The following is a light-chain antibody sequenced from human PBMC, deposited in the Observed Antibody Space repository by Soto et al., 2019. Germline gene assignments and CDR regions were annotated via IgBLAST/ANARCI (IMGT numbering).Light chain of an antibody. CDR1: SSDVGGFNY. J-gene: IGLJ1*01. V-gene: IGLV2-14*03. CDR3: NSYTSSSTDV. CDR2: DVT. Sequence: QSALTQPASVSGSPGQSITISCTGTSSDVGGFNYVSWYQQHPGKAPQLMIYDVTNRPSGVSYRFSGSKSSNTASLTISGLQAEDEADYYCNSYTSSSTDVFGTGTKLTVL.